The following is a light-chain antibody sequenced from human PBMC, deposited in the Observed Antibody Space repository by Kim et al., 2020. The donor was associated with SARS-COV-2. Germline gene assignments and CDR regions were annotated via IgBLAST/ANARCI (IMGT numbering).Light chain of an antibody. CDR3: QQYSSWPLT. J-gene: IGKJ5*01. V-gene: IGKV3-15*01. Sequence: VSPGERAAPPCRAGQSVSSNLAWYQQKPGQAPRLLIYGASTRATGIPARFSGSGSGTEFTLTISSLQSEDFAVYYCQQYSSWPLTFGQGTRLEIK. CDR1: QSVSSN. CDR2: GAS.